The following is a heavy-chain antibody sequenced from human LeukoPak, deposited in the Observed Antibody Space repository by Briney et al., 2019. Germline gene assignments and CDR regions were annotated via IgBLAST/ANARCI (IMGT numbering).Heavy chain of an antibody. CDR1: GGTFSSYA. J-gene: IGHJ5*02. CDR2: IIPIFGTA. V-gene: IGHV1-69*05. Sequence: SVKVSCKASGGTFSSYAISWVRQAPGQGLEWMGGIIPIFGTANYAQKFQGRVTITTDESTSTAYMELSSLRSEDTAVYYCARSQIRYFDWYRGSWFDPWGQGTPVTVSS. CDR3: ARSQIRYFDWYRGSWFDP. D-gene: IGHD3-9*01.